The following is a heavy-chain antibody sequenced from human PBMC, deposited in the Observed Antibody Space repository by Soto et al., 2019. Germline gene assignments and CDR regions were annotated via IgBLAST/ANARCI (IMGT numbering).Heavy chain of an antibody. Sequence: ASVKVSCKTSGYTFTSHGISWVRWAPGRGLEWMGWISAYNGDTKYAQRVQDRVSMTTDTSTATAYIELRSLRFDDTAIYFCARTHWQTDYLEGFDFWGQGTRVTFSS. V-gene: IGHV1-18*04. CDR2: ISAYNGDT. D-gene: IGHD1-1*01. CDR3: ARTHWQTDYLEGFDF. J-gene: IGHJ4*02. CDR1: GYTFTSHG.